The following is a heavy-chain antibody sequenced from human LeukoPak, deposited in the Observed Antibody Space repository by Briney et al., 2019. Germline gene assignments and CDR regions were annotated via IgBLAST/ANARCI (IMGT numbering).Heavy chain of an antibody. CDR2: ISGSGGST. V-gene: IGHV3-23*01. J-gene: IGHJ6*02. D-gene: IGHD2-15*01. Sequence: GGSLRLSCAGSGFTFSSSAMNWVRQAPGKGLEWVSHISGSGGSTYYADSVKGRFTISRDNSKNTLYLQMNSLRAEDTAVYYCAKNGAAGIYGMDVWGQGTTVTVSS. CDR1: GFTFSSSA. CDR3: AKNGAAGIYGMDV.